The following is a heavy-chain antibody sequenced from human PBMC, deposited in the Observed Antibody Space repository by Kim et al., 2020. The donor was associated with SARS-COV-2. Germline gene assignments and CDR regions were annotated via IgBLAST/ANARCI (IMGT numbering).Heavy chain of an antibody. Sequence: ASVKVSCKASGYTFTSYGISWVRQAPGQGLEWMGWISAYNGNTNYAQKVQGRVTMTTDTSTSTAYMELRSLRSDDTAVYYCARYTAVAGTGWFDPWGQGTLVTVSS. J-gene: IGHJ5*02. D-gene: IGHD6-19*01. CDR2: ISAYNGNT. V-gene: IGHV1-18*01. CDR1: GYTFTSYG. CDR3: ARYTAVAGTGWFDP.